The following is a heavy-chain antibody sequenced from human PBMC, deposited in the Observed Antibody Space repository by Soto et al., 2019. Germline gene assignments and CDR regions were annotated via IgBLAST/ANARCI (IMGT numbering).Heavy chain of an antibody. CDR1: GGSISSSSYY. J-gene: IGHJ5*02. CDR2: IYYSGST. D-gene: IGHD1-1*01. Sequence: PSETLSLTCTVSGGSISSSSYYWGWIRQPPGKGLEWIGSIYYSGSTYYNPSLKSRVTISVDTSKNQFSLKLSSVTAADTAVYYCARRFDMERIDPWGQGTLVNVSS. V-gene: IGHV4-39*01. CDR3: ARRFDMERIDP.